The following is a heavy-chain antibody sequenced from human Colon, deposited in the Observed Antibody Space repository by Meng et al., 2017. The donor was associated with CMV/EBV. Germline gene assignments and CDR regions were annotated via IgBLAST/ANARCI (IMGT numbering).Heavy chain of an antibody. J-gene: IGHJ4*02. D-gene: IGHD3-16*01. CDR2: INLWNGNI. CDR3: ARDLFSPGGNSCFDY. Sequence: ASVKVSCKASGYTFNKHGINWVRQAPGQGLEWMGWINLWNGNIEYAQKFQGRITLTTDESTSTVYMELRSLTSDDTAVYYCARDLFSPGGNSCFDYWGQGT. V-gene: IGHV1-18*01. CDR1: GYTFNKHG.